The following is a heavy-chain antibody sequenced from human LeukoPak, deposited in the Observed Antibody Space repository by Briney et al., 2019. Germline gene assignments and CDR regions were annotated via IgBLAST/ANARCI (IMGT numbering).Heavy chain of an antibody. Sequence: GGSLRLSCAASGFTFSSYDMNWIRQAPGKGLEWVAVIRYDGSNKYYADSVKGRFTISRDNSKNTLYLQMNSLRVEDTAVYYCARDAGADSSGYYLDYWGQGTLVTVSS. CDR2: IRYDGSNK. CDR3: ARDAGADSSGYYLDY. V-gene: IGHV3-33*01. J-gene: IGHJ4*02. D-gene: IGHD3-22*01. CDR1: GFTFSSYD.